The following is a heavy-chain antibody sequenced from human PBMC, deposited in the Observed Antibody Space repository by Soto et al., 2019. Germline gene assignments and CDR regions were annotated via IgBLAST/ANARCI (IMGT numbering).Heavy chain of an antibody. J-gene: IGHJ4*02. CDR1: VFTFSDAW. Sequence: NPGGSLRLSCASSVFTFSDAWMSWVRQAPGKGLEWVGLIKRKTDGGTTDYAAPVKGRFTISRDDSKNTLYLQMSSLKIEDTAVYYCRTQWLDWGQGTLVTVSS. V-gene: IGHV3-15*01. CDR3: RTQWLD. D-gene: IGHD6-19*01. CDR2: IKRKTDGGTT.